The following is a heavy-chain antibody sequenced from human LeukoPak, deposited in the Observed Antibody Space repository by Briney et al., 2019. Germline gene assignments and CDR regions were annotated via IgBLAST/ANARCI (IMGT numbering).Heavy chain of an antibody. D-gene: IGHD3-16*01. CDR1: GYTFTSYY. CDR3: ARGPYGDYSSWFDP. Sequence: ASVKVSCMASGYTFTSYYLHWVRQAPGQGLEWMGIINPSGGSTRYAQKFQGRVTMTRDTSTSTVYMELSSLRSEDTALYYCARGPYGDYSSWFDPWGQGTLVTVSS. CDR2: INPSGGST. V-gene: IGHV1-46*01. J-gene: IGHJ5*02.